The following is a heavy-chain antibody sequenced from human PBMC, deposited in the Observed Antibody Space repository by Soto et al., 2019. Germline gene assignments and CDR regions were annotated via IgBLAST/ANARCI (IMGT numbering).Heavy chain of an antibody. V-gene: IGHV2-5*02. Sequence: QITLKESGPTLVKPTQTLTLTCTFSGFSLTTGGVAVGWIRQPPGKALEWLALIYWDDDKRYSPSLKSRLSITKDTSKNQVVLTLTNMDPVDTATYYCAHTEFSGADFYSRWYFVLCGRGTLVTVSS. J-gene: IGHJ2*01. CDR3: AHTEFSGADFYSRWYFVL. CDR1: GFSLTTGGVA. CDR2: IYWDDDK. D-gene: IGHD2-15*01.